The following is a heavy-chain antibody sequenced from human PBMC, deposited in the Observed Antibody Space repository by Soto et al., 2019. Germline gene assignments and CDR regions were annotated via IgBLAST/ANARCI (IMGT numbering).Heavy chain of an antibody. V-gene: IGHV3-30-3*01. CDR2: ISYDGSNK. CDR1: GFTFSSYA. CDR3: ARVRDSSGYYAFDI. Sequence: ESGGGVVQPGRSLRLSCAASGFTFSSYAMQWVRQAPGKGLEWVAAISYDGSNKYYADSVKGRFTISRDNSKNTLYLQLNSLRAEDTAVYYCARVRDSSGYYAFDIWGQGTLVTVSS. D-gene: IGHD3-22*01. J-gene: IGHJ3*02.